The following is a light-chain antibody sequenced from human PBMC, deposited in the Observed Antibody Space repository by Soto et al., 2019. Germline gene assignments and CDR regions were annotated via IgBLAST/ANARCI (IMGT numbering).Light chain of an antibody. Sequence: VIWMTQSPSLLSASTGDRVTINCRVSQGISSYLAWYQQKPGKAPELLIYAASTLQSGVPSRFSGSGSGTEFTLTISCLQSEDFATYYCQQYSSFPRTFGQGTKVEIK. V-gene: IGKV1D-8*01. J-gene: IGKJ1*01. CDR1: QGISSY. CDR2: AAS. CDR3: QQYSSFPRT.